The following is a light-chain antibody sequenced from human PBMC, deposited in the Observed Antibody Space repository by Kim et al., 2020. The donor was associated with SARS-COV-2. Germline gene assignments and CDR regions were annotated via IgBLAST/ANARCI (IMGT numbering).Light chain of an antibody. Sequence: DILMTQSPSSLSASVGDRVTISCRASQNIENFLNWYQQRPGKAPNVLIYGASNLQSGVPSRFSGTGSGTEFTLTITSLQPEDFATYHCHQNYSTVLSFVGGTKLEIK. CDR2: GAS. V-gene: IGKV1-39*01. CDR1: QNIENF. CDR3: HQNYSTVLS. J-gene: IGKJ4*01.